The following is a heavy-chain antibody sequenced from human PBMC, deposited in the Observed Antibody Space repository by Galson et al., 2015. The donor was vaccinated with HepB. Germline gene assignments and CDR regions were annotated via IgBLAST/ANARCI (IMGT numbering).Heavy chain of an antibody. CDR3: AGLQYKYDSRGYRTNWFDP. CDR2: VYAGDTT. D-gene: IGHD3-22*01. V-gene: IGHV3-66*02. CDR1: GFTVTNNY. Sequence: SLRLSCAASGFTVTNNYMGWVRQTPGKGLEWVSIVYAGDTTFYADPVRGRFTISRDNSKNTLFLQMNSLRAEDTAVYFCAGLQYKYDSRGYRTNWFDPWGQGTLVTVSS. J-gene: IGHJ5*02.